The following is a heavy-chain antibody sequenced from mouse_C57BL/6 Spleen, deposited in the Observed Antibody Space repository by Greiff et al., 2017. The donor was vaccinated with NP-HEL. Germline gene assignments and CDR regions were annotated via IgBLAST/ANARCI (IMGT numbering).Heavy chain of an antibody. CDR3: ENLGPYYAMDY. J-gene: IGHJ4*01. CDR2: IYPGDGDT. D-gene: IGHD4-1*01. CDR1: GYAFSSSW. Sequence: QVQLQQSGPELVKPGASVKISCKASGYAFSSSWMNWVKQRPGKGLEWIGRIYPGDGDTNYNGKFKGKATLTADKSSSTAYMQLSSLTSEDSAVYFCENLGPYYAMDYWGQGTSVTVSS. V-gene: IGHV1-82*01.